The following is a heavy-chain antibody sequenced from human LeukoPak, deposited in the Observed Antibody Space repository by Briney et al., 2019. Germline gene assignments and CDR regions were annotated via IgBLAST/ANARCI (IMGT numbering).Heavy chain of an antibody. V-gene: IGHV3-13*01. CDR3: ARGRSRGAFDI. CDR1: GFTFSGYD. CDR2: IGTAGDT. Sequence: PGGSLRLSCAASGFTFSGYDMHWVRQATGKGLEWVSAIGTAGDTYYPGSVKGRFTISRENAKNSLYLQMNSLRAGDAAVYYCARGRSRGAFDIWGQGTMVTVSS. J-gene: IGHJ3*02.